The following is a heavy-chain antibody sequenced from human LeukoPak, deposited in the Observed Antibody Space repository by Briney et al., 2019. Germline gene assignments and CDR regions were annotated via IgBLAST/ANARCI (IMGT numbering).Heavy chain of an antibody. V-gene: IGHV4-59*01. D-gene: IGHD2-15*01. Sequence: PGGSLRLSCAASGFTFSSYSMNWVRQAPGKGLEWIGYIYYSGSTNYNPSLKSRVTISVDTSKNQFSLKLSSVTAADTAIYYCARDRSGGYNWFDPWGQGTLVTVSS. CDR3: ARDRSGGYNWFDP. CDR2: IYYSGST. CDR1: GFTFSSYS. J-gene: IGHJ5*02.